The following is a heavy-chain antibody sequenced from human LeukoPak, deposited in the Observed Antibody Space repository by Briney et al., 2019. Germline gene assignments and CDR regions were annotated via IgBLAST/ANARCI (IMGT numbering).Heavy chain of an antibody. CDR3: ARGEPEMATIVPPDY. V-gene: IGHV1-18*01. Sequence: GASVKVSCKASGYTFTSYGISWVRQAPGQRLEWMGWISAYNGNTNYAQKLQGRVTMTTDTSTSTAYMELRSLRSDDTAVYYCARGEPEMATIVPPDYWGQGTLVTVSS. J-gene: IGHJ4*02. CDR2: ISAYNGNT. D-gene: IGHD5-24*01. CDR1: GYTFTSYG.